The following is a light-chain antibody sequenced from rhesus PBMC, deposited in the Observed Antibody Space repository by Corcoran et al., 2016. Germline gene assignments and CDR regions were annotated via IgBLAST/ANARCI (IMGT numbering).Light chain of an antibody. Sequence: DIQMTQSPSSLSASVGDTVTITCRASQSISSWLAWYQQKPGKAPKLRIYKASSVQSGVPSRFIGSGSGTDFTLTISSLQSEDFATYYCQQHNSYPWTFGQGTKVEIK. CDR2: KAS. J-gene: IGKJ1*01. V-gene: IGKV1-22*01. CDR3: QQHNSYPWT. CDR1: QSISSW.